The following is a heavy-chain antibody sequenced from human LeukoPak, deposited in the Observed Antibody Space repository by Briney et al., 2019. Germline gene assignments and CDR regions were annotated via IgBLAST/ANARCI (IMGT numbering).Heavy chain of an antibody. CDR2: INHSGST. D-gene: IGHD6-6*01. J-gene: IGHJ5*02. CDR3: ARAPTLEYSSSSNWFDP. Sequence: SETLSLTCAVYGGSFSGYYWSWIRQPPGKGLEWIGEINHSGSTNYNPSLKSRVTISVDKSKNQFSLKLSSVTAADTAVYYCARAPTLEYSSSSNWFDPWGQGTLVTVSS. V-gene: IGHV4-34*01. CDR1: GGSFSGYY.